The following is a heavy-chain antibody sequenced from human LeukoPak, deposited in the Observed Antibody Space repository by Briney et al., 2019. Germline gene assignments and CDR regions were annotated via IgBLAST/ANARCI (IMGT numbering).Heavy chain of an antibody. D-gene: IGHD5-18*01. V-gene: IGHV1-2*02. CDR3: AYVDTAMVTSFDY. CDR2: INPNSGGT. Sequence: ASVKVSCTASGYTFTGYYMHWVRQAPGQGLEWMGWINPNSGGTNYAQKFQGRVTMTRDTSISTAYMELSRLRSDDTAVYYCAYVDTAMVTSFDYWGQGTLDTVSS. J-gene: IGHJ4*02. CDR1: GYTFTGYY.